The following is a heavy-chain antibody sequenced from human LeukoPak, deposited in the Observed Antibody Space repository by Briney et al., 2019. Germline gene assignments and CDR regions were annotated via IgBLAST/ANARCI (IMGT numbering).Heavy chain of an antibody. D-gene: IGHD6-19*01. CDR1: GYTFTDYH. CDR3: ARDYTGSGWLDY. Sequence: ASVKVSCKASGYTFTDYHVHWVRQAPGQGLEWMGWINPNSGGTNYAQKFQGRVTMTRDTSISTVYMELSRLRSDDTAVYYCARDYTGSGWLDYWGQGALVTVSS. V-gene: IGHV1-2*02. CDR2: INPNSGGT. J-gene: IGHJ4*02.